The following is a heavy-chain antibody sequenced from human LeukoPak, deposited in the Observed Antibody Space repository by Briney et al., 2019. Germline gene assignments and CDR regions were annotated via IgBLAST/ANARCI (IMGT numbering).Heavy chain of an antibody. CDR1: GGSISSSSYY. Sequence: SETLSLTCTVSGGSISSSSYYWGWIRQPPGKGLEWIGSIYYSGSTYYNPSLKSRVTISVDTSKNQFSLKLSSVTAADTAEYYCARASYSYDINGWVPFDYWGQGTLVTVSS. V-gene: IGHV4-39*01. CDR3: ARASYSYDINGWVPFDY. CDR2: IYYSGST. J-gene: IGHJ4*02. D-gene: IGHD3-22*01.